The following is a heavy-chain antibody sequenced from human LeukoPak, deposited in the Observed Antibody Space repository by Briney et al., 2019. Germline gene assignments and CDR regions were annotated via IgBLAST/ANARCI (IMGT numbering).Heavy chain of an antibody. D-gene: IGHD5-12*01. CDR1: GGSISSYY. CDR2: IYYSGST. V-gene: IGHV4-59*01. CDR3: AREGGGSAAFDH. J-gene: IGHJ4*02. Sequence: SETLSLTCTVSGGSISSYYWSWIRQPPGKGLEWIGYIYYSGSTNYNPSLKSRVTISVDTSKNQFSLKLSSVTAADTAVYYCAREGGGSAAFDHWGPGTPV.